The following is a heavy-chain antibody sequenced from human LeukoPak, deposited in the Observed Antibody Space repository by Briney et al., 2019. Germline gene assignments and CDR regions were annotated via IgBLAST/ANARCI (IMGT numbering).Heavy chain of an antibody. J-gene: IGHJ4*02. D-gene: IGHD6-13*01. CDR3: AKDMSYHSSWPDY. CDR1: GFTFDDYA. Sequence: GGSLRLSCAASGFTFDDYAMHWVRQAPGKGLEWVSGISWNSGSIGYADSVKGRFTISRDNAKNSLYLQMNSLRAEDTALYYCAKDMSYHSSWPDYWGQGTLVTVSS. CDR2: ISWNSGSI. V-gene: IGHV3-9*01.